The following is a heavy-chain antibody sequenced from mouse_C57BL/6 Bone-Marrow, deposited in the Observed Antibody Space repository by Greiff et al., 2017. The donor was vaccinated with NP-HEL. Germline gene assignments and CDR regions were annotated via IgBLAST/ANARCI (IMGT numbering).Heavy chain of an antibody. Sequence: VQLQQSGAELVMPGASVKLSCKASGYTFTSYWMHWVKQRPGQGLEWIGEIDPSDSYTNYNQKFKGKSTLTVDKSSSTAYMELSSLKSEDSAVDYCARYGSSHWYFDVWGTGTTVTVSS. CDR3: ARYGSSHWYFDV. D-gene: IGHD1-1*01. CDR1: GYTFTSYW. J-gene: IGHJ1*03. V-gene: IGHV1-69*01. CDR2: IDPSDSYT.